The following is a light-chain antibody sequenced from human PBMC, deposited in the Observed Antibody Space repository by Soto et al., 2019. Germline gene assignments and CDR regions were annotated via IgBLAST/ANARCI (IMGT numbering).Light chain of an antibody. CDR3: QQRSNWPPWT. J-gene: IGKJ1*01. CDR1: QSVSSY. Sequence: EIGLTQSPATLSLSPGERATLSCRASQSVSSYLAWYQQKPGQAPRLLIYDASNRATGIPARFSGSGSGTDFTLTISSLGHEDFAVYYCQQRSNWPPWTFGQGTKVEIK. V-gene: IGKV3-11*01. CDR2: DAS.